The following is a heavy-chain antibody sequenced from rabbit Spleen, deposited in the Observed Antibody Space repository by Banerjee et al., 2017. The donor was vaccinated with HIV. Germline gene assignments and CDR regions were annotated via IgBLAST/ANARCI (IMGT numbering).Heavy chain of an antibody. CDR2: IVPIFGVT. CDR1: GFDFSTYS. V-gene: IGHV1S7*01. J-gene: IGHJ6*01. D-gene: IGHD8-1*01. CDR3: ARDTGSSFSSYGMDL. Sequence: QSLEESGGGLVQPGGSLKLSCKASGFDFSTYSMSWVRQAPGKGLEWIGYIVPIFGVTYYANWVNGRFTISSHNAQSTLFLQLNSLTAADTATYFCARDTGSSFSSYGMDLWGQGTLVTVS.